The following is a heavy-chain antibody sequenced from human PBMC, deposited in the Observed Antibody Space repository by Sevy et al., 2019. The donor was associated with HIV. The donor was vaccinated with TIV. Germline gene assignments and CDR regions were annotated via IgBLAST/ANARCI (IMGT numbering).Heavy chain of an antibody. CDR3: ARGLVGVDDAFDI. CDR2: VYTSGTT. V-gene: IGHV4-61*02. CDR1: GGSINNGDYY. D-gene: IGHD1-26*01. J-gene: IGHJ3*02. Sequence: SETLSLTCTVSGGSINNGDYYWSWIRQPAGRGLEWIGRVYTSGTTNFKASLQSRGTMSVDTSTNQFSLKLTSVTAADTAVYFWARGLVGVDDAFDIWGQGTMVTVSS.